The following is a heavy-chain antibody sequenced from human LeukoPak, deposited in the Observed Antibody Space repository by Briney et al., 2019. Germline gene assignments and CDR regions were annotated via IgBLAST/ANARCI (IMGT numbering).Heavy chain of an antibody. CDR1: GYTVTSYF. CDR3: VRDSADYGDYDY. CDR2: INPSGGST. J-gene: IGHJ4*02. D-gene: IGHD4-17*01. V-gene: IGHV1-46*01. Sequence: ASVKVSCKASGYTVTSYFMHWVRQAPGQGLDWMGIINPSGGSTSYAQKFQGRVTMTRDTSTSTVYMELSSLRSEDTAVYYCVRDSADYGDYDYWGQGTLVTVSS.